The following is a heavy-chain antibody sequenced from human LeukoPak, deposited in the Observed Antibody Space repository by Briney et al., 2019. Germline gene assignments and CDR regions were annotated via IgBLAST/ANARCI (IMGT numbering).Heavy chain of an antibody. J-gene: IGHJ4*02. Sequence: AETLSLTCTVSGGSISSYYLSWIRQPPGKGLEWIWYIYYSGGTNYNPSLKSRVTISVDTSKNQFSLKLSSVTAADTDVYYCARQILGYCSSTSCYGLYYFDYWGQGTLVTVSS. CDR2: IYYSGGT. CDR1: GGSISSYY. CDR3: ARQILGYCSSTSCYGLYYFDY. V-gene: IGHV4-59*08. D-gene: IGHD2-2*01.